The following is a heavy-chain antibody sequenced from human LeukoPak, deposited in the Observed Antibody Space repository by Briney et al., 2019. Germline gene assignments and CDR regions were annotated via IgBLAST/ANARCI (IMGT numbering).Heavy chain of an antibody. CDR2: IYTSGST. CDR3: ARSIADYGGTDRFDY. J-gene: IGHJ4*02. CDR1: GGSISSGSYY. D-gene: IGHD4-23*01. V-gene: IGHV4-61*02. Sequence: PSETLSLTCTVSGGSISSGSYYWSWIRQPAGKGLEWIGRIYTSGSTNYNPSLKSRVTISVDTSKNQFSLKLSSVTAADTAVYYCARSIADYGGTDRFDYWGQGTLVTVSS.